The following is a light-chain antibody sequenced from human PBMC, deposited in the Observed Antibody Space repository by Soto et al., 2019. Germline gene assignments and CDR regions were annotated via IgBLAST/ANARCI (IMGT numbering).Light chain of an antibody. J-gene: IGKJ4*01. CDR2: AAS. CDR1: QGISSY. CDR3: QQYYSYPLT. V-gene: IGKV1-8*01. Sequence: AIRMTPYPSSLSASTGDRVTITCRASQGISSYLAWYQQKPGKAPKLLIYAASTLQSGVPSRFSGSGSGTDFTLTISCLQSEDFATYYCQQYYSYPLTFGGGTKV.